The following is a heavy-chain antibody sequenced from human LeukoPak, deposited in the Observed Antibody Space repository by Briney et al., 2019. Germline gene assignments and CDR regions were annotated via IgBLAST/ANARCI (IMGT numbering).Heavy chain of an antibody. Sequence: AGGSLRLSCAASGFTFDDYAMHWVRQAPGKGLEWVSGISWNSGSIGYADSVKGRFTISRDNAKNSLYLQMNSLRAEDTAVYYCARDRSEDSGYRSYFDYWGQGTLVTVSS. CDR1: GFTFDDYA. D-gene: IGHD5-12*01. CDR3: ARDRSEDSGYRSYFDY. V-gene: IGHV3-9*01. CDR2: ISWNSGSI. J-gene: IGHJ4*02.